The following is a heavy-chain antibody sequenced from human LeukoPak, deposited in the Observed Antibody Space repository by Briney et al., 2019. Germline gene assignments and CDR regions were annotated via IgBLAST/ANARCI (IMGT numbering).Heavy chain of an antibody. Sequence: ASVKVSCKASGDTFTSYDINWVRQATGQGLEWMGWMNPNSGNTGYAQKFQGRVTMTRNTSISTAYMELSSLRAEDTAVYYCARDLGGTYYFDYWGQGTLVTVSS. CDR1: GDTFTSYD. V-gene: IGHV1-8*01. J-gene: IGHJ4*02. CDR2: MNPNSGNT. CDR3: ARDLGGTYYFDY.